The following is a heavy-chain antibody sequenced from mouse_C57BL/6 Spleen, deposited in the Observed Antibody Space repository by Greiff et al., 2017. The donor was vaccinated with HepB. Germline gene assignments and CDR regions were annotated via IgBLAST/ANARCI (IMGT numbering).Heavy chain of an antibody. Sequence: EVQLQQSGPELVKPGASVKISCKASGYSFTDYNMNWVKQSNGKSLEWIGVINPNYGTTSYNQKFKGKATLTVDQSSSTAYMQLNSLTSEDAAVYDWASVDYYGSRNYAMDYWGQGTSVTVSS. J-gene: IGHJ4*01. CDR3: ASVDYYGSRNYAMDY. V-gene: IGHV1-39*01. D-gene: IGHD1-1*01. CDR2: INPNYGTT. CDR1: GYSFTDYN.